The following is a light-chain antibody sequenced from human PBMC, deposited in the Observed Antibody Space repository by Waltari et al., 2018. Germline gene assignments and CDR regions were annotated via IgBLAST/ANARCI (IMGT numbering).Light chain of an antibody. J-gene: IGLJ3*02. V-gene: IGLV7-46*01. CDR1: TGAVTSGHY. CDR3: LLWYSGPRWV. Sequence: QAVVTQEPSLTVSPGGTVTLTCGSSTGAVTSGHYPYWFQQKPGQVPRKLMYDTSNKHSGTPARFARSLLGGKAAVTLSGAQPEDGGEYYCLLWYSGPRWVFGGGTRLSVL. CDR2: DTS.